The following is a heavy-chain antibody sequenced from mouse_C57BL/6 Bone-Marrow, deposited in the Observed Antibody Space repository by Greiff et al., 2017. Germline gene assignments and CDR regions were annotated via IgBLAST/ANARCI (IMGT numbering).Heavy chain of an antibody. D-gene: IGHD1-1*01. CDR1: GYTFTNYW. CDR2: IYPGGGCT. Sequence: QVQLQQSGAELVRPGTSVKMSCKASGYTFTNYWIGWAKQRPGHGLEWIGDIYPGGGCTNYNGKFKGKATLTADKSSSTAYMQFSSLTSEDSAIYYCARHYGKDFDVWGTGTTVTVSS. CDR3: ARHYGKDFDV. V-gene: IGHV1-63*01. J-gene: IGHJ1*03.